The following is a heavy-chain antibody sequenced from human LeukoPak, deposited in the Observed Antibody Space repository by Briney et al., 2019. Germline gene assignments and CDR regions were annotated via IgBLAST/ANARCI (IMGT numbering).Heavy chain of an antibody. J-gene: IGHJ3*01. CDR3: AREGVAYCGGDCYN. Sequence: GGSLRLSCAASGFTFSSYSMSWVRQAPGKGLEWVSSISSSSSYIYYADSVKGRFTISRDNAKNSLYLQMNSLRAEDTAVYYCAREGVAYCGGDCYNWGQGTMVTVSS. CDR1: GFTFSSYS. D-gene: IGHD2-21*02. CDR2: ISSSSSYI. V-gene: IGHV3-21*01.